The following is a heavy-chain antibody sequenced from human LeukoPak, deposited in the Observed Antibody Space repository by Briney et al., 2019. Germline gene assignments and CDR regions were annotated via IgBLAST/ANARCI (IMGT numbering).Heavy chain of an antibody. CDR1: GFTFSSYW. Sequence: PGGSLRLSCAASGFTFSSYWMNWARQARGKGVEWVASINHNGNVNYYVDSVKGRFTISRDNAKNSLYLQMSNLRAEDTAVYFCARGGGLDVWGQGATVTVSS. CDR3: ARGGGLDV. D-gene: IGHD3-16*01. J-gene: IGHJ6*02. CDR2: INHNGNVN. V-gene: IGHV3-7*03.